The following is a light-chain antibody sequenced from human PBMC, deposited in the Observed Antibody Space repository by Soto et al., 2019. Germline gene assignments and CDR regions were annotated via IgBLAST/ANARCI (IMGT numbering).Light chain of an antibody. CDR1: QVISKY. V-gene: IGKV1-9*01. CDR2: LAS. CDR3: QYLNSFPLT. J-gene: IGKJ4*01. Sequence: IQLTQSPSSLSASVGDRVTITCRASQVISKYLVWYQQKPGTAPKLLIYLASTLQGGVPSRFSGSGSGTDFSLTISSLQPEDVATYYCQYLNSFPLTFGGGTKVEIK.